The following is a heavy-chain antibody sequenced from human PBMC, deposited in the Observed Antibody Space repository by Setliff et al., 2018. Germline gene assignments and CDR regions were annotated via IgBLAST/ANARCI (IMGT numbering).Heavy chain of an antibody. D-gene: IGHD3-3*01. CDR1: GGSISSSNW. CDR2: IYHSGST. CDR3: ARAGPYYGFWSGYYRTMDV. J-gene: IGHJ6*03. Sequence: SETLSLTCAVSGGSISSSNWWSWVRQPPGKGLEWIGEIYHSGSTNYNPSLKSRVTISVDTSKNQFSLRLSSVTAADTAVYYCARAGPYYGFWSGYYRTMDVWGKGTTVTVSS. V-gene: IGHV4-4*02.